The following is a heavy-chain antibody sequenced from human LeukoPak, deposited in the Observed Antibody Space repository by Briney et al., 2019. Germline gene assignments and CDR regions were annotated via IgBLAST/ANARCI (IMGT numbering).Heavy chain of an antibody. J-gene: IGHJ3*02. Sequence: SETLSLTCAVSGGSISSGGYSWSWIRQPPGKGLEWIGYIYHGGSTYYNPSLKSRVTISVDRSKNQFSLKLSSVTAADTAVYYCARGTSNDAFDIWGQGTMVTVSS. CDR3: ARGTSNDAFDI. V-gene: IGHV4-30-2*01. CDR1: GGSISSGGYS. CDR2: IYHGGST. D-gene: IGHD4/OR15-4a*01.